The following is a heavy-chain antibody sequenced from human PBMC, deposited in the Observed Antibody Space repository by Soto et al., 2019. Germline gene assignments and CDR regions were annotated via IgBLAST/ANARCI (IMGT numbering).Heavy chain of an antibody. CDR1: GFTFSSYA. CDR2: ISSNGGST. D-gene: IGHD3-10*01. Sequence: GGSLRLSCSASGFTFSSYAMHWVRQAPGKGLEYVSAISSNGGSTYYADSVKGRFTISRDNSKSTLYLQMSSLRAEDTAVYYCVKRFTMVRGVRSSSDYWGQGTLVTVSS. J-gene: IGHJ4*02. V-gene: IGHV3-64D*08. CDR3: VKRFTMVRGVRSSSDY.